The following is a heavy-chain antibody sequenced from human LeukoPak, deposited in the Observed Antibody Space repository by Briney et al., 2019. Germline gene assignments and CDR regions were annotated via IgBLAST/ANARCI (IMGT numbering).Heavy chain of an antibody. Sequence: SVKVSCKASGYTFTSYGISWVPQAPGQGLEWIGWISDYNGNTNYAQKLQGRVTMTTDTSTNTAYMELRSLRSDDTAVYYCARGGYSRSWYVKGANDFWGQRTLVTVSS. CDR1: GYTFTSYG. V-gene: IGHV1-18*01. D-gene: IGHD6-13*01. CDR2: ISDYNGNT. CDR3: ARGGYSRSWYVKGANDF. J-gene: IGHJ4*02.